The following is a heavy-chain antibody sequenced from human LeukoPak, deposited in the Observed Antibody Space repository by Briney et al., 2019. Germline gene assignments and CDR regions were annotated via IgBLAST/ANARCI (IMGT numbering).Heavy chain of an antibody. CDR3: AKDFGSGSGTYYYFDF. D-gene: IGHD1-26*01. CDR1: GFTFSSYA. Sequence: GGSLRLSCAASGFTFSSYAMSWVRQAPGKGLQCVSGISGSGSRTYYADSVKGRFTISRDNSKNTLYLQMNSLRAEDTAIYYCAKDFGSGSGTYYYFDFWGRGTLVTVSS. CDR2: ISGSGSRT. J-gene: IGHJ4*02. V-gene: IGHV3-23*01.